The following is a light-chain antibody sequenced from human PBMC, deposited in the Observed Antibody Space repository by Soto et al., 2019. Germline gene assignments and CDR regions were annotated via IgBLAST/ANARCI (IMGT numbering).Light chain of an antibody. J-gene: IGKJ1*01. CDR3: QQSYTLPQT. CDR2: AAS. V-gene: IGKV1-39*01. CDR1: QTIRTY. Sequence: DIQMTQSPSSLSASVGDRVTITCRASQTIRTYLNWYQQRPGRAPKLIIFAASSLQSGVPSRFSGSASGTDFTLTISSLQPEDFATYYCQQSYTLPQTFGQGTKVEIK.